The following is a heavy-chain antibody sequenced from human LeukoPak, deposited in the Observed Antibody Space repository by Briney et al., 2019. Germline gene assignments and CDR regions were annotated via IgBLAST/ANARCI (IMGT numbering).Heavy chain of an antibody. CDR3: ARSLRYCSSTSCYYFDY. Sequence: GGSLRLSCAASGFTFSSYSMNWVRQAPGKGLEWVSYISSSSSTIYYADSVKGRFTISRDNAKNSLYLQMNSLRAEDTAVYYCARSLRYCSSTSCYYFDYWGQGTLVTVSS. CDR1: GFTFSSYS. CDR2: ISSSSSTI. J-gene: IGHJ4*02. V-gene: IGHV3-48*04. D-gene: IGHD2-2*01.